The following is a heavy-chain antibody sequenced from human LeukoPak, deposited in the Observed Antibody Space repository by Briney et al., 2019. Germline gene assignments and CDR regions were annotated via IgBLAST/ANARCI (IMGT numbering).Heavy chain of an antibody. CDR2: GYPNSGHT. Sequence: ASVKVSCKASGYTFTSYDINWVRQVTGQGVEWMGWGYPNSGHTGYAQKFQGRVTMTRNTSISTAYMELSSLTSEDTAVYYCARGAPGSYCSGGSCPYFDYWGQGTLVSVSS. CDR3: ARGAPGSYCSGGSCPYFDY. CDR1: GYTFTSYD. V-gene: IGHV1-8*01. D-gene: IGHD2-15*01. J-gene: IGHJ4*02.